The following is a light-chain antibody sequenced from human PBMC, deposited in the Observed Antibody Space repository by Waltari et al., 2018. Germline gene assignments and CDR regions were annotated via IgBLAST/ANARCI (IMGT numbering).Light chain of an antibody. CDR2: RND. V-gene: IGLV1-44*01. CDR3: ATWDDSLNGWV. Sequence: QSLLTQAPSASATPGQRTTLTCSGSNSNIGKKTVNWYQRLPGTAPKLLGYRNDPRPSEVPDRFSGSRSGTSASLAISGLQFDDEADYYCATWDDSLNGWVFGGGTRLTVL. J-gene: IGLJ3*02. CDR1: NSNIGKKT.